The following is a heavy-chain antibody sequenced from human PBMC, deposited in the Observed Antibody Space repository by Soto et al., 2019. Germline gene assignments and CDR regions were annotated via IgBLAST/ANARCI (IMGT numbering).Heavy chain of an antibody. J-gene: IGHJ4*02. D-gene: IGHD3-9*01. CDR1: GFTFDDYA. Sequence: EVQLVESGGGLVQPGRSLRLSCAASGFTFDDYAMHWVRQAPGKGLEWVSGISGYSGSIGYADSVKGRFSISRDNAKTSLYLQMNSLRAEDTALYYCAKAAYYDILTGYFYFDYWGQGTLVTVSS. V-gene: IGHV3-9*01. CDR2: ISGYSGSI. CDR3: AKAAYYDILTGYFYFDY.